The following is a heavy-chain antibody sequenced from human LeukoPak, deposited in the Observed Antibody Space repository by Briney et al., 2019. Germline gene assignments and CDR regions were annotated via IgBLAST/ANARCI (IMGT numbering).Heavy chain of an antibody. Sequence: GASVKVSCKASGYTFTSYDINWVRQATGQGLEWMGWMNPNSGNTGYAQKFQGRVTMTRNTSISTAYMELSSLRSEDTAVYYCARGGVLWFGELVSAFDIWGQGTMVTVSS. CDR1: GYTFTSYD. D-gene: IGHD3-10*01. J-gene: IGHJ3*02. CDR2: MNPNSGNT. V-gene: IGHV1-8*01. CDR3: ARGGVLWFGELVSAFDI.